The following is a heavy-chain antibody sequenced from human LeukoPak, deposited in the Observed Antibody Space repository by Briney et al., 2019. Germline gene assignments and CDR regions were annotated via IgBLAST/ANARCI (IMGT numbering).Heavy chain of an antibody. Sequence: GESLKISCQGSGFSFSSYWIGWVRQMPGRGLEWMGIIYPGDSDTRYSPSFQGQVTISADKSISTAYLQWSSLKASDTAVYYCARQRCSSTSCYGFDPWGQGTLITVSS. CDR2: IYPGDSDT. CDR3: ARQRCSSTSCYGFDP. CDR1: GFSFSSYW. V-gene: IGHV5-51*01. D-gene: IGHD2-2*01. J-gene: IGHJ5*02.